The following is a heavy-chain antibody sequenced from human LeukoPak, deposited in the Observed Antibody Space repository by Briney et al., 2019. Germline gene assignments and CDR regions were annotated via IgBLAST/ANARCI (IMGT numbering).Heavy chain of an antibody. CDR1: GGSISSYY. J-gene: IGHJ3*02. CDR3: ARDSGLVPHAFDI. CDR2: IYYSGST. V-gene: IGHV4-59*01. Sequence: SETLSLTCTVSGGSISSYYWSWIRPPPGKGLEWIGYIYYSGSTNYNPSLKSRVTISVDTSKNQFSLKLSSVTAADTAVYYCARDSGLVPHAFDIWGQGTMVTVSS.